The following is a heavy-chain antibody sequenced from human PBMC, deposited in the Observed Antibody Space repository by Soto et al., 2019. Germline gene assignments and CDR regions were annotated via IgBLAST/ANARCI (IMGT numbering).Heavy chain of an antibody. CDR3: ARPPFGFGELTVGDAFDI. Sequence: GESLKISCKGSGYSFTSYWIGWVRQMPGKGLEWMGIIYPGDSDTRYSPSFQGQVTISADKSISTAYLQWSSLKASDTAMYYCARPPFGFGELTVGDAFDIWGQGTMVTVSS. D-gene: IGHD3-10*01. V-gene: IGHV5-51*01. J-gene: IGHJ3*02. CDR2: IYPGDSDT. CDR1: GYSFTSYW.